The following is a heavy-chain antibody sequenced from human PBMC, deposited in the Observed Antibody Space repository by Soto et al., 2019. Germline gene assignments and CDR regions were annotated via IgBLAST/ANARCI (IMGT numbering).Heavy chain of an antibody. V-gene: IGHV1-2*02. D-gene: IGHD3-10*01. Sequence: ASVKVSCKASGYTFTGYYVQWVRQAPGQGLEWMGWISPKNGDKKSAQKFQDRVTLTSDTSTNTAYMEMRSLRSDDTAVYYCVRDGYDSGSYIMDYWGQGTRVTV. J-gene: IGHJ4*02. CDR1: GYTFTGYY. CDR3: VRDGYDSGSYIMDY. CDR2: ISPKNGDK.